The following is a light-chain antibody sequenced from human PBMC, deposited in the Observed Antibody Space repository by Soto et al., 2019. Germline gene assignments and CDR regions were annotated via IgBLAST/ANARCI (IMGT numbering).Light chain of an antibody. J-gene: IGLJ1*01. CDR1: SSNIGAGYD. CDR3: QSYDSSLSGYV. Sequence: QSVLTQPPSVSGAPGQRATISCTGSSSNIGAGYDVHWYQQLPGTAPKLLIYDNFNRPSGVPDRFSGSKSGTSASLAITGLQAEDEADYYCQSYDSSLSGYVFGTGTKVTVL. V-gene: IGLV1-40*01. CDR2: DNF.